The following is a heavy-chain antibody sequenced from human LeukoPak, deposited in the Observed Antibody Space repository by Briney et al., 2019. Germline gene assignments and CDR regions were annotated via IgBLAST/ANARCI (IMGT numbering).Heavy chain of an antibody. V-gene: IGHV4-34*01. CDR1: GGSLSGYY. CDR3: SRGLSSSGYYTRPYYFDC. J-gene: IGHJ4*02. Sequence: SQTLSLTRAVYGGSLSGYYRSWIRQPPGKALEWGGEINHSGSTNYNPSLKSRVTISLDTSQNQFSLKLSPAPASDPTLYYLSRGLSSSGYYTRPYYFDCWGQGTLVTVSS. D-gene: IGHD3-22*01. CDR2: INHSGST.